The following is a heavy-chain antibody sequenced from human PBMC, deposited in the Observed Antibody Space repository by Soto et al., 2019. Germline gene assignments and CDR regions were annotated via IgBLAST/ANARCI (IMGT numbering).Heavy chain of an antibody. CDR3: ATSKNDYGDYARGAFDI. V-gene: IGHV1-18*01. CDR1: GYTFTSYG. CDR2: ISAYNGNT. D-gene: IGHD4-17*01. J-gene: IGHJ3*02. Sequence: QVQLVQSGAEVKTPGASVKVSCKASGYTFTSYGISWVRQAPGQGLEWMGWISAYNGNTNYAQKLQGRVTMTTDTSTSTAYMELRSLRSDDTAVYYCATSKNDYGDYARGAFDIWGQGTMVTVSS.